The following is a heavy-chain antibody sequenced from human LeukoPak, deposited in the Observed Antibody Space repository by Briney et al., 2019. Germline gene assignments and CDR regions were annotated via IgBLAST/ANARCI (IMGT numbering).Heavy chain of an antibody. CDR3: ARPQYYYDSSGYWDAFDI. CDR2: INPSGGST. V-gene: IGHV1-46*01. D-gene: IGHD3-22*01. CDR1: GYTFTSYY. J-gene: IGHJ3*02. Sequence: AASVKVSCKASGYTFTSYYMHWVRQAPGQGLEWMGIINPSGGSTSYAQKFQGRVTMTRDTSTRTVYMELRSLRSEDTAVYYCARPQYYYDSSGYWDAFDIWGQGTMVTVSS.